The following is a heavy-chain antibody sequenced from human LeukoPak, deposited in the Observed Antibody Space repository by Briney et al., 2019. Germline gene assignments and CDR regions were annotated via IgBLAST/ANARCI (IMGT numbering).Heavy chain of an antibody. Sequence: SGGSLRLSCAASGFTFSSYAMYWVRQAPGKGLEYVSAISSNEVSTYYANSVKGRFTISRHNSKNTLYLQMGSLRAEDVAVYYCATDLAMDVWGKGTTVTVSS. CDR1: GFTFSSYA. CDR3: ATDLAMDV. CDR2: ISSNEVST. J-gene: IGHJ6*03. D-gene: IGHD3-16*01. V-gene: IGHV3-64*01.